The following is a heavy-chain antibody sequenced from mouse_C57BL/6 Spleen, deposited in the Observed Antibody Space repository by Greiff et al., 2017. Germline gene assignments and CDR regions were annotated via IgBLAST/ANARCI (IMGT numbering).Heavy chain of an antibody. V-gene: IGHV1-69*01. CDR2: IDPS. CDR3: ARAGLLPPDN. D-gene: IGHD1-1*01. CDR1: GYTFTSYW. J-gene: IGHJ2*01. Sequence: QVQLQQPGAELVMPGASVKLSCKASGYTFTSYWMHWVKQRPGQGLEWIGEIDPSDQQFKGKSTFTVDKSSSTASTPLSTLTAEDAAVYYCARAGLLPPDNGGKGTTLTVSS.